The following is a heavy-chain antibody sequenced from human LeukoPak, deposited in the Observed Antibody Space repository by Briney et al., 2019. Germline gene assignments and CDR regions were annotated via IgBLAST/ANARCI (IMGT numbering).Heavy chain of an antibody. J-gene: IGHJ4*02. D-gene: IGHD3-3*01. CDR1: GFTFSSYD. Sequence: GSLRLSCAASGFTFSSYDMSWVRQAPGKGLEWVSAISGSGGSTYYADSVKGRFTISRDNSKNTLYLQMNSLRAEDTAVYYCAKRIYDFWSGYYRRAENHFDYWGQGTLVTVSS. V-gene: IGHV3-23*01. CDR3: AKRIYDFWSGYYRRAENHFDY. CDR2: ISGSGGST.